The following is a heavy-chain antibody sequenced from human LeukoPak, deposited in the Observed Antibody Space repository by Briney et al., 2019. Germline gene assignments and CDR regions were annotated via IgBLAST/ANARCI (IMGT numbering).Heavy chain of an antibody. CDR1: GGTFISYA. CDR2: IIPIFGTA. D-gene: IGHD3-9*01. Sequence: GASVKVSCKASGGTFISYAISGVRQAPGQGLEWMGGIIPIFGTANYAQKFQGRVTITADKSTSTAYMELSSLRSEDTAVYYCAREVLRYFDWSTPGYFDYWGQGTLVTVSS. V-gene: IGHV1-69*06. J-gene: IGHJ4*02. CDR3: AREVLRYFDWSTPGYFDY.